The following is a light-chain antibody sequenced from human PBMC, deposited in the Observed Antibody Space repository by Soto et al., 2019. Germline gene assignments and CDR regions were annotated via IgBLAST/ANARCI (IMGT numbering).Light chain of an antibody. J-gene: IGKJ4*01. CDR3: QQYDDYTPLT. CDR2: DAS. CDR1: QSISSW. V-gene: IGKV1-5*01. Sequence: DIQMTQSPSTLSASVGDRVTITCRASQSISSWLAWYQQKPGKAPKLLIFDASSLESGTPARFSGGRSGTHFTLPINGLQPEEFATYYCQQYDDYTPLTYGGGRKVDMK.